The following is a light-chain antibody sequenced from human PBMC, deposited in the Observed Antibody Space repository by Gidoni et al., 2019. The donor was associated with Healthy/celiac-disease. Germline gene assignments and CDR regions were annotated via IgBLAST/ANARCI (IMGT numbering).Light chain of an antibody. J-gene: IGKJ5*01. CDR2: DAS. V-gene: IGKV1D-13*01. CDR1: QGISSA. Sequence: AIQLTQSPSSLPASVGDRVTVTCRASQGISSALAWYQQKAGKAPKLLIYDASTLESGVPSRFSGSVAGTDFTLTISSLQPEDFATYYCQHFNNYPFTFGQGTRLEIK. CDR3: QHFNNYPFT.